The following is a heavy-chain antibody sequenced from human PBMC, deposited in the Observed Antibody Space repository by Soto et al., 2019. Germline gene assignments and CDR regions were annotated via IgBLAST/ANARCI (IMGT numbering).Heavy chain of an antibody. CDR3: ARVTVWRFGAAPQYFDY. CDR1: GYTFTSYG. J-gene: IGHJ4*02. D-gene: IGHD3-10*01. Sequence: GASVKVSCKASGYTFTSYGISWVRQAPGQGLEWMGWISAYNGNTNYAQKLQGRVTMTTDTSTSTAYMELRSLRSDDTAVYYCARVTVWRFGAAPQYFDYWGQGTLVTVSS. CDR2: ISAYNGNT. V-gene: IGHV1-18*01.